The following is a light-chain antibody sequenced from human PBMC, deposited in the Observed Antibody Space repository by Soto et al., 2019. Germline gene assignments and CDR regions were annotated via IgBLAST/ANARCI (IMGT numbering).Light chain of an antibody. CDR1: QSVSSN. CDR3: QQYNNWPIT. J-gene: IGKJ5*01. V-gene: IGKV3-15*01. Sequence: ESVLTQSPGTLSLSPGERATLSCRASQSVSSNLAWYQEKPGQAPRLLIYGASTRATGIAARFSGSGSGTEFTLTISSLQSEDFAVYYCQQYNNWPITFGQGTRLEIK. CDR2: GAS.